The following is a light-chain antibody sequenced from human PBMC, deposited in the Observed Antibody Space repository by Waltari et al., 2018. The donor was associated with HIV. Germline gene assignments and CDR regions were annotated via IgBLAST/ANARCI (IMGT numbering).Light chain of an antibody. J-gene: IGLJ1*01. Sequence: QSALTQPASVSGSPGQSITISCPGTSSHAGGSTYVPGYQQHPGKAPKRMIYDVSNRPSGVSNRFSGSKSGNTASLTISGLQAEDEADYYCSSYTSSSTPYVFGTGTKVTVL. V-gene: IGLV2-14*01. CDR2: DVS. CDR1: SSHAGGSTY. CDR3: SSYTSSSTPYV.